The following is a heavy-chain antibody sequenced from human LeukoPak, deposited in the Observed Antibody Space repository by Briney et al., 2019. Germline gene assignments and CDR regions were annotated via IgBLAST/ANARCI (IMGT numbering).Heavy chain of an antibody. J-gene: IGHJ4*02. CDR1: GFTFSSYA. CDR2: TSFDGSDN. V-gene: IGHV3-30*04. D-gene: IGHD3-22*01. Sequence: GGSLRLSCAASGFTFSSYAMHWVRQAPGKGLKWVAVTSFDGSDNYYADSVKGRFTISRDNSKNTLYLQMNSLRPDDTAVYYCARAPGAMIGVDYWGEGTLVTVSS. CDR3: ARAPGAMIGVDY.